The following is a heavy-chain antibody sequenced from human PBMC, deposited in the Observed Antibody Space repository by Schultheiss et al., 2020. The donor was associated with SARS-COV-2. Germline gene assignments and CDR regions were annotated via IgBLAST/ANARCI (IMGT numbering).Heavy chain of an antibody. V-gene: IGHV4-59*01. J-gene: IGHJ6*02. Sequence: SETLSLTCTVSGGSISSYYWSWIRQPPGKGLEWIGYIYYSGSTNYNPSLKSRVTISVDTSKNQFSLKLSSVTAADTAVYYCARDAPINYYDSSGKRAGFRYGMDVWGQGTTVTVS. CDR2: IYYSGST. CDR1: GGSISSYY. D-gene: IGHD3-22*01. CDR3: ARDAPINYYDSSGKRAGFRYGMDV.